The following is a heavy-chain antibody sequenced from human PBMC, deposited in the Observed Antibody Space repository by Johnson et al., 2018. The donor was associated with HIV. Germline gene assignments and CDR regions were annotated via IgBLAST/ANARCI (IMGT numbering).Heavy chain of an antibody. D-gene: IGHD4-23*01. CDR1: GFTFSSYG. V-gene: IGHV3-30*03. CDR2: ISYDGSNK. CDR3: ASPGTVVTGLAFDI. J-gene: IGHJ3*02. Sequence: QEQLVESGGGVVQPGRSLRLSCAASGFTFSSYGMHWVRQAPGKGLEWVAVISYDGSNKYYADSVKGRFTISRDNSKNTLYLQMNSLRAEDTAVYYCASPGTVVTGLAFDIWGQGTMVTISS.